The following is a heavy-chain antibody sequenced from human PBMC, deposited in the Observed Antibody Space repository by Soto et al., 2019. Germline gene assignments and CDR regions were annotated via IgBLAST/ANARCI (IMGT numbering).Heavy chain of an antibody. J-gene: IGHJ3*02. CDR3: ARGGGVGVAGSAAFDM. D-gene: IGHD3-3*01. Sequence: QLHLVQSGAVVKKPGASVTVSCSASGYPVTAYYMHWVRQAPGRGLEWMGGINPATGAAKYTQTFQGGVTMPRDTSTSTVSLELGGLTSGDSAGFYWARGGGVGVAGSAAFDMWGQGTLVTVSS. CDR1: GYPVTAYY. V-gene: IGHV1-2*02. CDR2: INPATGAA.